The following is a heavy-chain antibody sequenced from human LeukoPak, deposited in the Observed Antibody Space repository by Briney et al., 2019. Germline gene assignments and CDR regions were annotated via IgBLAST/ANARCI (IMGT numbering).Heavy chain of an antibody. J-gene: IGHJ4*02. CDR1: GFPFSDYY. CDR2: ISNTGTTI. V-gene: IGHV3-11*01. Sequence: PGGFLRLSCVASGFPFSDYYMMWIRQAPGKGLEWVSYISNTGTTIYYADSVKDRFTISRDNAKSSLYLQMNSLRAEDTAVYYCARDNSGAYGDSGQGTLVTVSS. CDR3: ARDNSGAYGD. D-gene: IGHD1-26*01.